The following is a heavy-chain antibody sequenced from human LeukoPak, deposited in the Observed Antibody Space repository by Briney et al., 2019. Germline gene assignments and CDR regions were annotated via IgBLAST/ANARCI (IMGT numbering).Heavy chain of an antibody. CDR3: ARDSSGWYVDWFDP. V-gene: IGHV3-7*01. Sequence: GGSLRLSCAASGFTFSSYWMSWVSQAPGKGLEWVANIKQDGSEKYYVDSVKGRFTISRDNAKNSLYLQMNSLRAEDTAVYYCARDSSGWYVDWFDPWGQGTLVTVSS. J-gene: IGHJ5*02. CDR2: IKQDGSEK. D-gene: IGHD6-19*01. CDR1: GFTFSSYW.